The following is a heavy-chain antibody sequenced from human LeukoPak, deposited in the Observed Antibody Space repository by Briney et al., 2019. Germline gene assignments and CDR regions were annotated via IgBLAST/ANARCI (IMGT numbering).Heavy chain of an antibody. Sequence: PGGSLRLSCAASGFTFSSYEMNWVRQAPGKGLEWVSSISSSSSYIYYADSVKGRFTISRDNAKNSLSLQMNSLRAEDTALYYCASSNNWSEFDYWGQGTLVTVSS. CDR3: ASSNNWSEFDY. CDR1: GFTFSSYE. D-gene: IGHD1-1*01. V-gene: IGHV3-21*01. CDR2: ISSSSSYI. J-gene: IGHJ4*02.